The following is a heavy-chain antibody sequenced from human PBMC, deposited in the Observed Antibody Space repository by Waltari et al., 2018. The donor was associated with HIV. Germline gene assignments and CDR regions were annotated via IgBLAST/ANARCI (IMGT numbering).Heavy chain of an antibody. V-gene: IGHV1-8*01. Sequence: QVQLVQSGTEVKEPGASLKVSCKASGYPFSDNDINWVRQAPGQGLEWMGWMNPKTGNTGFAQTVKGRVILTRDAAMNTAYMELNNLTSGDTAVYYCARQGAGDYGDYLFDYWGQGTLLTVSS. CDR2: MNPKTGNT. CDR3: ARQGAGDYGDYLFDY. D-gene: IGHD4-17*01. CDR1: GYPFSDND. J-gene: IGHJ4*02.